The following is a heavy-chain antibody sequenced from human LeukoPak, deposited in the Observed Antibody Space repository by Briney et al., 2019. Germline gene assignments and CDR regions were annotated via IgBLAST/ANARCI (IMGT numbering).Heavy chain of an antibody. CDR1: GFTFSSYE. CDR3: ARDLGQYQYSGSYH. Sequence: GGSLRLSCAASGFTFSSYEMNWVRQAPGKGLEWVSYISSSGSTIYYADSVKGRFTISRDNAKNSLYLQMNSLRAEDTAVYYCARDLGQYQYSGSYHWGQGTLVTVSS. V-gene: IGHV3-48*03. D-gene: IGHD1-26*01. J-gene: IGHJ4*02. CDR2: ISSSGSTI.